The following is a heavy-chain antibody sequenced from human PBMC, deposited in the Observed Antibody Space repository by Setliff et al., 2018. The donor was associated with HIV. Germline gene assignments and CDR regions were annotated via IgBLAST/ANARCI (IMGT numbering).Heavy chain of an antibody. CDR3: AALSLRTNPVYGIISTRFDP. V-gene: IGHV3-21*04. J-gene: IGHJ5*02. CDR2: ISSSSNYI. D-gene: IGHD1-7*01. CDR1: GFTFSSYT. Sequence: GGSLRLSCAVSGFTFSSYTMNWVRQAPGKGLEWVSSISSSSNYIYYADSVKGRFTISRDNAKNSLYLQMNSLRADDTAVYYCAALSLRTNPVYGIISTRFDPWGPGNLVTVSS.